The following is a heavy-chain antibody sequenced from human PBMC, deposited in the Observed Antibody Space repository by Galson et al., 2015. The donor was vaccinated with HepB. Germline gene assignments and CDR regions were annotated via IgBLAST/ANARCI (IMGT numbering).Heavy chain of an antibody. V-gene: IGHV3-74*01. CDR3: ARGGGSSTRYAFDI. Sequence: SLRLSCAASGFTFSSYWMHWVRQAPGKGLVWVSRINSDGSSASYADSVKGRFTISRDNAKNTLYLQMNSLRAEDTAVYYCARGGGSSTRYAFDIWGQGTMVTVSS. J-gene: IGHJ3*02. CDR2: INSDGSSA. D-gene: IGHD2-2*01. CDR1: GFTFSSYW.